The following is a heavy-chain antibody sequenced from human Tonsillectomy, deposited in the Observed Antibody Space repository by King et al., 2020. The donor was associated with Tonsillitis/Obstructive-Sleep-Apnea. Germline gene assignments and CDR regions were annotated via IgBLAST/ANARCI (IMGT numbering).Heavy chain of an antibody. V-gene: IGHV4-34*01. J-gene: IGHJ6*03. CDR2: INHSGST. CDR3: GRGVPAASGNYYYYYMDV. CDR1: NESLSGYY. D-gene: IGHD2-2*01. Sequence: VQLQQWGAGLLKPSETLSLTCAVYNESLSGYYWSWIRQPPGTGLEWIVEINHSGSTNYNPSLKVRVTISVDTSKNQLSLKLISVTAADTAVYYCGRGVPAASGNYYYYYMDVWGKGTTVTVSS.